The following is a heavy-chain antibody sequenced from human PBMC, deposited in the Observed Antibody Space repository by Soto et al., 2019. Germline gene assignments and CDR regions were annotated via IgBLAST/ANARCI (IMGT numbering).Heavy chain of an antibody. J-gene: IGHJ4*02. CDR3: ARSYRSSFYD. D-gene: IGHD6-13*01. Sequence: PSETLSLTCTVSGGSISSSSYYWGWIRQPPGKGLEWIGSIYYSGSTYYNPSLKSRVTISVDTSKNQFSLKLSSVTAADTAVYYCARSYRSSFYDWGQGTLVPVSS. CDR1: GGSISSSSYY. CDR2: IYYSGST. V-gene: IGHV4-39*07.